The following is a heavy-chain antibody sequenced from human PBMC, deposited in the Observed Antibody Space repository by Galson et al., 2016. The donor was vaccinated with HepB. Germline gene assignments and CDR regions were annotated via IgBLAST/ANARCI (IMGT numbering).Heavy chain of an antibody. D-gene: IGHD3-10*01. V-gene: IGHV3-30*03. J-gene: IGHJ4*02. CDR2: ISYDGKIK. CDR1: GFAFSGYA. CDR3: ARDLGWFGELGY. Sequence: SLRLSCAASGFAFSGYAMHWVRQAPGKGLEWVALISYDGKIKYSADSVKGRFTISRDKSKNTLYLQMNSLRVEDTAVYYCARDLGWFGELGYWGQGALVTVSS.